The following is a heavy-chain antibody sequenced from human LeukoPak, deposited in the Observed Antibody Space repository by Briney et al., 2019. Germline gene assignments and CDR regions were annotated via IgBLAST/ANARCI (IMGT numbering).Heavy chain of an antibody. V-gene: IGHV3-30-3*01. J-gene: IGHJ3*02. Sequence: GRSLRLSCAASGFTFSSYAMHWVRQAPGKGLEWVAVISYDGSNKYYADSVKGRFTISRDNSKNTLYLQMNGLRAEDTAVYYCARDQVPTYYGSGRAFDIWGQGTMVTVSS. CDR2: ISYDGSNK. D-gene: IGHD3-10*01. CDR3: ARDQVPTYYGSGRAFDI. CDR1: GFTFSSYA.